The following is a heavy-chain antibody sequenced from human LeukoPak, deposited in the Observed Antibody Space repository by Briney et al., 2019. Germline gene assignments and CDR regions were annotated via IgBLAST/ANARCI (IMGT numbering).Heavy chain of an antibody. CDR3: ARGEWLLPY. CDR2: ISSSGSTI. J-gene: IGHJ4*02. V-gene: IGHV3-48*01. D-gene: IGHD3-3*01. CDR1: GFTFSSYW. Sequence: QAGGSLRLSCAASGFTFSSYWMSWVRQAPGKGLEWVSYISSSGSTIYYADSVKGRFTISRDNSKNTLYLQMNSLRAEDTAVYYCARGEWLLPYWGQGTLVTVSS.